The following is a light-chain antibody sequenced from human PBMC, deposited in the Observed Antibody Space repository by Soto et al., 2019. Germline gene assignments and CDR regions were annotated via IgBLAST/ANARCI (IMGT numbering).Light chain of an antibody. J-gene: IGLJ3*02. CDR3: SSYAGSNNPWV. CDR2: EVT. Sequence: QSALTQPPSASGSPGQSVTISCTGTSSDVGGYNYVSWYQQHPGKAPKLMIDEVTKRPSGVPDRFSGSKSGNTASLTVSGLQAKDEADYYCSSYAGSNNPWVFGGGTKLTVL. V-gene: IGLV2-8*01. CDR1: SSDVGGYNY.